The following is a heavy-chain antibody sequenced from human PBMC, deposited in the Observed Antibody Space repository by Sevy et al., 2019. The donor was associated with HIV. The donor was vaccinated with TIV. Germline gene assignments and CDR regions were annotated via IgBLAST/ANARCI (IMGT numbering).Heavy chain of an antibody. V-gene: IGHV3-64*01. D-gene: IGHD3-22*01. J-gene: IGHJ4*02. CDR1: GFTFSSYA. Sequence: GGSLRLSCAASGFTFSSYAMHWVRQAPGKGLEYVSAISSNGGSTYYANSVKGRFTISRDNSKNTLYLQMGSLRGEDMAAYYCARGGLVVTTSPLDFWGQGTLVTVSS. CDR2: ISSNGGST. CDR3: ARGGLVVTTSPLDF.